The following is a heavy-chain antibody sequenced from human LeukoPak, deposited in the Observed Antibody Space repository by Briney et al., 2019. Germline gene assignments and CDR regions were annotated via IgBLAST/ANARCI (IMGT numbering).Heavy chain of an antibody. CDR1: GGSFSGYY. CDR2: INHSGST. CDR3: ARSPIFSDY. D-gene: IGHD3-3*02. V-gene: IGHV4-34*01. Sequence: PSETLSLTCAVYGGSFSGYYWSWIRQPPGKGLEWIGEINHSGSTNYNPSLKSRVTISVDTSKNQFSLKLSSVTAADTAVYYCARSPIFSDYWGQGTLVTVSS. J-gene: IGHJ4*02.